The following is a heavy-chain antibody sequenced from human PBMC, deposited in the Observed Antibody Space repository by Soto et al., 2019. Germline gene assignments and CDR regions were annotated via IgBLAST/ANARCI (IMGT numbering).Heavy chain of an antibody. CDR3: ARAPSVVVFDY. CDR2: ISYDGSNK. V-gene: IGHV3-30-3*01. Sequence: GGSLRLSCAASGFTFSSYAMHWVRQAPGKGLEWVAVISYDGSNKYYADSVKGRFTISRDNSKNTLYLQMNSLRAEDTAMYYCARAPSVVVFDYWGQGTLVTVSS. D-gene: IGHD2-15*01. CDR1: GFTFSSYA. J-gene: IGHJ4*02.